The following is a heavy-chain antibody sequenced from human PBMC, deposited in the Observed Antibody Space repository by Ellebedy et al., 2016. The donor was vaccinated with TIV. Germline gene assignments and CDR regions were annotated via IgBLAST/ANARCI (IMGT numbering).Heavy chain of an antibody. CDR2: ISGSGGST. D-gene: IGHD1-26*01. CDR1: GFTFSSYA. V-gene: IGHV3-23*01. J-gene: IGHJ4*02. CDR3: ARAEAMSELPSDY. Sequence: GGSLRLXCAASGFTFSSYAMSWVRQAPGKGLEWVSAISGSGGSTYYADSVKGRFTISRDNAKNSLYLQMNSLRDEDTAVYYCARAEAMSELPSDYWGQGTLVTVSS.